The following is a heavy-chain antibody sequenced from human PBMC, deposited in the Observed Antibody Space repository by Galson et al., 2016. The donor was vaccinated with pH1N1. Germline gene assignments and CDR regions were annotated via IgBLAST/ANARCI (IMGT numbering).Heavy chain of an antibody. J-gene: IGHJ4*02. CDR1: GFTFDNYA. V-gene: IGHV3-9*01. CDR3: AKGLRKAVAASPFDS. Sequence: SLRLSCAASGFTFDNYAMHWVRQSSGKGLEWVTGISWNSGSTGFADSVKGRFTVSRDNAKNSLYLEMNSLRVDDTALYYCAKGLRKAVAASPFDSWGQGTLVTVSS. CDR2: ISWNSGST. D-gene: IGHD6-19*01.